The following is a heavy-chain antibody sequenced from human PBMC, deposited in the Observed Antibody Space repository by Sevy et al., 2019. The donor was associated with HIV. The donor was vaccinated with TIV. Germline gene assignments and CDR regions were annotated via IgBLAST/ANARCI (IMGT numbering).Heavy chain of an antibody. D-gene: IGHD3-3*01. Sequence: GGSLRLSCAASGFTFSNAWMSWVRQAPGKGLEWVGRIKSKTGGGTTDYAAPVKGRFTISRDDSKNTLYLQMNGLKTEDTAVYYCTTDFKERPYYDFWSGYYYNWFDPWGQGTLVTVSS. CDR1: GFTFSNAW. V-gene: IGHV3-15*01. J-gene: IGHJ5*02. CDR2: IKSKTGGGTT. CDR3: TTDFKERPYYDFWSGYYYNWFDP.